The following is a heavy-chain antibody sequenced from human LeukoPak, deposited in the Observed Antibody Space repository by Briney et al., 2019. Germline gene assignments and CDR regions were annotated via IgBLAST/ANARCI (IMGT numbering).Heavy chain of an antibody. Sequence: SETLSLTCTVSGYSISSGYYWGWIRQPPGKGLEWIGSIYHSGSTYYNPSLKSRVTISVDTSKNQFSLKLSSVTAADTAVYYCARNPDGYKFFDYWGRGSPVIVSS. V-gene: IGHV4-38-2*02. CDR1: GYSISSGYY. CDR2: IYHSGST. CDR3: ARNPDGYKFFDY. J-gene: IGHJ4*02. D-gene: IGHD5-24*01.